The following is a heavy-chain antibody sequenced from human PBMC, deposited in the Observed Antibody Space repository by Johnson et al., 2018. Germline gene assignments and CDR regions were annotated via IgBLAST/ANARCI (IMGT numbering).Heavy chain of an antibody. D-gene: IGHD3-22*01. CDR1: GFTFSNAW. V-gene: IGHV3-15*07. J-gene: IGHJ3*02. CDR2: IKSKTDGGTT. CDR3: TAGVYYYDSSGYSDAFDI. Sequence: VQLVESGGGLVKXGGSXRLXCAASGFTFSNAWMNWVRQAPGKGLEWVGRIKSKTDGGTTDYAAPVKGRFTISRDDSKNTRYLQMNSLKTEDTAVYYCTAGVYYYDSSGYSDAFDIWGQGTMVTVSS.